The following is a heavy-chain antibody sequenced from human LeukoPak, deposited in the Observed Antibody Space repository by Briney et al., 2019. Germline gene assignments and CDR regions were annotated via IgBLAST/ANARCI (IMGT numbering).Heavy chain of an antibody. J-gene: IGHJ5*02. D-gene: IGHD1-7*01. CDR1: GGSISSDNYY. CDR2: IYYSGST. V-gene: IGHV4-30-4*08. Sequence: SETLSLTCSVSGGSISSDNYYWTWIRQPPEKGLEWIGYIYYSGSTYYNPSLKSRINISVDTSKNQFSLKLSSVTAADTAVYYCARGPKNSGSSFDPWGQGTLVTVSS. CDR3: ARGPKNSGSSFDP.